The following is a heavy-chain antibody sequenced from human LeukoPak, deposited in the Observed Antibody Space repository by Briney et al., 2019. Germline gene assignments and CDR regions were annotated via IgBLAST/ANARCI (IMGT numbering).Heavy chain of an antibody. V-gene: IGHV1-2*02. Sequence: GSVKVSCKASGYTFTGYYMHWVRQAPGQGLGWMGWVHPNSGGTNYEQTFQGRVTMTRDTSISTAYMELSRLRSDDTAVYYCARVGYYGSGSYYKDAFDIWGQGTMVTVSS. CDR3: ARVGYYGSGSYYKDAFDI. D-gene: IGHD3-10*01. CDR1: GYTFTGYY. J-gene: IGHJ3*02. CDR2: VHPNSGGT.